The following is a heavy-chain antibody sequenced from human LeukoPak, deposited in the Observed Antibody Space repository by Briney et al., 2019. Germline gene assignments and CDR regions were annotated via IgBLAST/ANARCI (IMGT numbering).Heavy chain of an antibody. D-gene: IGHD1-1*01. CDR3: ARDAAYRGFDY. Sequence: SETLSLTCAVSGGSISSYYWSWIRQPAGKGLEWIGRIYTSGSTNYSPSLKSRVTMSVDTSKNQFSLKLSSVTAADTAVYYCARDAAYRGFDYWGQGTLVTVSS. CDR2: IYTSGST. CDR1: GGSISSYY. V-gene: IGHV4-4*07. J-gene: IGHJ4*02.